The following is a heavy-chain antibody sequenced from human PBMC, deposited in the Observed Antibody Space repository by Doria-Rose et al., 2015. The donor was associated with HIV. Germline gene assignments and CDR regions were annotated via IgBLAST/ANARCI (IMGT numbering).Heavy chain of an antibody. D-gene: IGHD6-13*01. CDR2: IFSDDER. V-gene: IGHV2-26*01. Sequence: QESGPVLVKPTETLTLTCTVSGVSLSSPGMGVSWIRQPPGRALEWLANIFSDDERSYKTSLKSRLTISRATIKSQLVLTMIDMDPVDTATYYCARIKSSRWYHKYYFDFWGQGTLVIVSA. J-gene: IGHJ4*02. CDR1: GVSLSSPGMG. CDR3: ARIKSSRWYHKYYFDF.